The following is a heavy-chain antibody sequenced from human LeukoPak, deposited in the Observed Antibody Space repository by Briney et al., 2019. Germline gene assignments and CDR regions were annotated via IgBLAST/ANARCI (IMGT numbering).Heavy chain of an antibody. CDR3: ARYHSYSGSYYYYGMDV. Sequence: GASVKVSCKASGYTFTSYGISWVRQAPGQGLEWMGWISAYNGNTNYAQKLQGRVTMTTDTSTSTAYMELRSLRSDDTAVYYCARYHSYSGSYYYYGMDVWGQGTTVTVSS. D-gene: IGHD1-26*01. CDR1: GYTFTSYG. CDR2: ISAYNGNT. J-gene: IGHJ6*02. V-gene: IGHV1-18*01.